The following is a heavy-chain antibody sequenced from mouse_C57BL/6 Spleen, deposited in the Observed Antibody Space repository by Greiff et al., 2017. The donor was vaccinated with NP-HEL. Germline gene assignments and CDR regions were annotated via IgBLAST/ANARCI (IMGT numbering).Heavy chain of an antibody. CDR3: ARNDYRYFDV. J-gene: IGHJ1*03. CDR1: GYTFTSYW. D-gene: IGHD2-3*01. Sequence: QVHVKQSGAELAKPGASVKLSCKASGYTFTSYWMHWVKQRPGQGLEWIGYINPSSGYTKYNQKFKDKATLTADKSSSTAYMQLSSLTYEDSAVYYCARNDYRYFDVWGTGTTVTVSS. CDR2: INPSSGYT. V-gene: IGHV1-7*01.